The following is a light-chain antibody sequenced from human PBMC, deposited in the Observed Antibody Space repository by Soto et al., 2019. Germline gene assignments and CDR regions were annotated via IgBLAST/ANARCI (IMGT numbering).Light chain of an antibody. V-gene: IGKV3-15*01. Sequence: VVTTQSPVARSVSQEERASLSRRARQNVRKNVAWYHQKPGQAPRLLIYGASTRATGIPARFSGDGSGTEFTLTIDSLQSEDFVVYRSLLYDGWPLTFGQGTRLEI. J-gene: IGKJ5*01. CDR2: GAS. CDR3: LLYDGWPLT. CDR1: QNVRKN.